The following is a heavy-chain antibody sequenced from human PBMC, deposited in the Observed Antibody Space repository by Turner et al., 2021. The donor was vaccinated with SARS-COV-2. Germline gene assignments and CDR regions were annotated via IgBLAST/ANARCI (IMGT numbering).Heavy chain of an antibody. Sequence: QVPRVASGGGVVQPGMSLRLPCAASGFTFSSYGMHWVRQAPGKGLEWVAVISYDGSNKYYADSVKGRFTISRDNSKNTLYLQLNSLRAEDTAVYYCAKQLGLYSNPMYYFDYWGQGTLVTVSS. CDR2: ISYDGSNK. D-gene: IGHD4-4*01. V-gene: IGHV3-30*18. CDR1: GFTFSSYG. CDR3: AKQLGLYSNPMYYFDY. J-gene: IGHJ4*02.